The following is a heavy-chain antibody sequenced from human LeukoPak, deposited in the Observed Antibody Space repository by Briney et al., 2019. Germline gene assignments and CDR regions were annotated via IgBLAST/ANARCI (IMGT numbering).Heavy chain of an antibody. CDR1: GYTFTSYH. CDR3: ARDGNNWYVDY. D-gene: IGHD1-20*01. V-gene: IGHV1-46*01. J-gene: IGHJ4*02. Sequence: ASVKVSCKASGYTFTSYHMHWVREAPGQGLEWMGISNPNSDYTNYAEKFQGRVTMTRDTSTSTVYMELSSLRSEDTAVYYCARDGNNWYVDYWGQGTLVTVSS. CDR2: SNPNSDYT.